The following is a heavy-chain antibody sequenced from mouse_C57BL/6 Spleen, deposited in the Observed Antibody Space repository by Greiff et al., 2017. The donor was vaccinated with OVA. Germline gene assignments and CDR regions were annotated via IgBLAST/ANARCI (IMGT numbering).Heavy chain of an antibody. CDR2: ISDGGSYT. J-gene: IGHJ1*03. Sequence: EVKVVESGGGLVKPGGSLKLSCAASGFTFSSYAMSWVRQTPEKRLEWVATISDGGSYTYYPDNVKGRFTISRDNAKNNLYLQMSHLKSEDTAMYYCARVSSSLYWYFDVWGTGTTVTVSS. V-gene: IGHV5-4*03. CDR1: GFTFSSYA. D-gene: IGHD1-1*01. CDR3: ARVSSSLYWYFDV.